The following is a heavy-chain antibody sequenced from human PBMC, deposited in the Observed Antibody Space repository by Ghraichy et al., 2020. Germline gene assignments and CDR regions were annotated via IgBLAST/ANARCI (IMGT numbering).Heavy chain of an antibody. CDR1: GFTFSTYA. J-gene: IGHJ4*02. V-gene: IGHV3-64D*06. CDR2: ISSNGDST. D-gene: IGHD3-3*01. CDR3: VKDRGNIIRDFDS. Sequence: GGSLRLSCSASGFTFSTYAMHWVRQAPGKGLEYVSAISSNGDSTYYADSVKGRFTISRDNSKTTLYLQMSSLSAEDTAVYYCVKDRGNIIRDFDSWGEGTLVTVSS.